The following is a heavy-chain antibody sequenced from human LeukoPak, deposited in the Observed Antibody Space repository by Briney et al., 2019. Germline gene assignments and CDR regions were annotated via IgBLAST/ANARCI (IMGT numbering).Heavy chain of an antibody. CDR2: ISGSGDST. D-gene: IGHD2-8*01. Sequence: GGSLRLSCAASGFTFSIYAMSWVRQDPGKGLEWVSTISGSGDSTHYADSVKGRFTISRDSSKNTLYLQMNSLRAEDTAVYYCAKDLNGSFDYWGQGTLVTVSS. CDR3: AKDLNGSFDY. V-gene: IGHV3-23*01. CDR1: GFTFSIYA. J-gene: IGHJ4*02.